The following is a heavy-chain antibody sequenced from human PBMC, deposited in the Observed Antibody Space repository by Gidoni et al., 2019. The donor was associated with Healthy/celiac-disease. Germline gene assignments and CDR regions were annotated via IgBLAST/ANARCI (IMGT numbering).Heavy chain of an antibody. Sequence: EVQLLESGGGLVQPGGSLRLSCAASGFTFSSYAMSWVRQAPGKGLEWVSAISGSGGSTYYADSVKGRFTISRDNSKNTLYLQMNSLRAEDTAVYYCAKVRGKDYYDSSGYRCDAFDIWGQGTMVTVSS. V-gene: IGHV3-23*01. D-gene: IGHD3-22*01. CDR2: ISGSGGST. CDR1: GFTFSSYA. CDR3: AKVRGKDYYDSSGYRCDAFDI. J-gene: IGHJ3*02.